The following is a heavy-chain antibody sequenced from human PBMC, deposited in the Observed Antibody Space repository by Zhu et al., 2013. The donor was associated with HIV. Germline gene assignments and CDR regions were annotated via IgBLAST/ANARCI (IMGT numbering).Heavy chain of an antibody. CDR3: ARGSSTLLWFGELFLIDY. D-gene: IGHD3-10*01. Sequence: QVQLVQSGAEVKKPGASVKVSCKASGYTFTGYYMHWVRQAPGQGLEWMGWINPNSGGTNYAQKFQGRVTMTRDTSISTAYMELSRLRSDDTAVYYCARGSSTLLWFGELFLIDYWGQGTLVTVSS. V-gene: IGHV1-2*02. J-gene: IGHJ4*02. CDR2: INPNSGGT. CDR1: GYTFTGYY.